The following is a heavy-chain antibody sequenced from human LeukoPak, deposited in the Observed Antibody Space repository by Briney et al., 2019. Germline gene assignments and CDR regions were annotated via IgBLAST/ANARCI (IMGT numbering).Heavy chain of an antibody. J-gene: IGHJ4*02. CDR2: IRQDGDTK. D-gene: IGHD6-13*01. CDR3: ARSLPYGTTWYGRSDF. CDR1: GFPFNAYW. V-gene: IGHV3-7*03. Sequence: GGSLRLSRAASGFPFNAYWMTWVRQAPGKGLEWVANIRQDGDTKYYVDSVKGRFTISRDNAMNSLYLQMNSLRAEDTATYYCARSLPYGTTWYGRSDFWGQGTLVTVSS.